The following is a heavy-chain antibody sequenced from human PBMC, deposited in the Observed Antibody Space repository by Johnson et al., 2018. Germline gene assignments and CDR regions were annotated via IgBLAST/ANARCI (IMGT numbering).Heavy chain of an antibody. CDR2: ISYDGSNK. J-gene: IGHJ6*02. Sequence: VQLLESGGGVVQPGRSLRLSCAASGFTFSSYGMHWVRQAPGKGLEWVAVISYDGSNKYYADSVKGRFTISRDNSKNTLYLQMNSLRAEDTAVYYCAKDYGDYAYYYYGMDVWGQGTTVTVSS. D-gene: IGHD4-17*01. CDR1: GFTFSSYG. CDR3: AKDYGDYAYYYYGMDV. V-gene: IGHV3-30*18.